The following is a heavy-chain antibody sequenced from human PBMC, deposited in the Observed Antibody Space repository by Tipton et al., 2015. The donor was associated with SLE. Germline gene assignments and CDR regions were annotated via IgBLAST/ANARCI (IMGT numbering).Heavy chain of an antibody. CDR3: ARVGGGSYYFDY. CDR1: GGTFSSYT. J-gene: IGHJ4*02. CDR2: IIPILGIA. D-gene: IGHD1-26*01. V-gene: IGHV1-69*04. Sequence: QSGAEVKKPGSSVKVSCKASGGTFSSYTISWERQAPGQGLEWMGRIIPILGIANYAQKFQGRVTITADKSTSTAYMELSSLRSEDTAVYYCARVGGGSYYFDYWGQGTLVTVSS.